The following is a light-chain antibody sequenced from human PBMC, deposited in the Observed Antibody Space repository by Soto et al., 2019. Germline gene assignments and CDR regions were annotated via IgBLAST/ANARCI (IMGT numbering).Light chain of an antibody. J-gene: IGKJ1*01. V-gene: IGKV1-39*01. CDR3: QHSYTAPWT. CDR1: HDITNY. CDR2: GAS. Sequence: IQMTQSPLFLSASVGDRVTITCQASHDITNYLNWYQQKPGKVPRLLVYGASRLETGVPSRFSASGFGTEFTLTIRGLQSEDFATYYCQHSYTAPWTFGQGTKV.